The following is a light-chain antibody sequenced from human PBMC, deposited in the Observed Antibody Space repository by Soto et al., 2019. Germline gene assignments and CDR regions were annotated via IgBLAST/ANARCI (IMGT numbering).Light chain of an antibody. CDR3: QQCYSTPRT. Sequence: DIQMTQSPSSLSASVGDRVTITCRASQSIGSSLNWCQQKPGKAPELLIYAASSLQSGVPSRFSGSGSGTDFTLTISSLQPEDFATYYCQQCYSTPRTFGQGTKLEIK. J-gene: IGKJ2*01. V-gene: IGKV1-39*01. CDR1: QSIGSS. CDR2: AAS.